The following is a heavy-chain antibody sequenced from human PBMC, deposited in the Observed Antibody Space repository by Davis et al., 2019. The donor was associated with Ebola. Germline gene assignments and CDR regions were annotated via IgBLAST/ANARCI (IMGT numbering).Heavy chain of an antibody. CDR1: GYSISSGYN. D-gene: IGHD3-22*01. CDR2: ISHSGST. V-gene: IGHV4-38-2*02. J-gene: IGHJ5*02. CDR3: ARGRVVASNCFDP. Sequence: PGGSLRLSCTVSGYSISSGYNWGWIRQSPGKGLEWIGSISHSGSTYYNPSLKSRVTISVDTSKNQFSLKLTSVTAADTAVYYCARGRVVASNCFDPWGQGTLVTVSS.